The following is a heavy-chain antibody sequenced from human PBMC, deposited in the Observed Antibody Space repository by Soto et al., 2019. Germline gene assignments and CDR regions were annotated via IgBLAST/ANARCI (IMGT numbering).Heavy chain of an antibody. V-gene: IGHV3-30-3*01. J-gene: IGHJ4*02. D-gene: IGHD5-18*01. CDR2: ISYDGSNK. Sequence: QVQLVESGGGVVQPGRSLRLSCAASGFTFSSYAMHWVRQAPGKGLEWVAVISYDGSNKYYADSVKGRVTISRDNSKNTLYLQMNSLRAEDTAVYYCARAGIQLWFTWADYWGQGTLVTVSS. CDR1: GFTFSSYA. CDR3: ARAGIQLWFTWADY.